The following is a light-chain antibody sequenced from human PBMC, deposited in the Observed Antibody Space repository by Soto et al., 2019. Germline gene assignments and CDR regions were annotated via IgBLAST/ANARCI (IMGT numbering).Light chain of an antibody. CDR2: DAS. Sequence: IKMNQSPSTLSASFGDRVTITCRASQSISSWLAWYQQKPGKAPKLLIFDASSLESGTPSRFSGRRSGTQFTLTINGLQPDDFATYYCQQYDNYKPLTFGGGRIVDI. J-gene: IGKJ4*01. CDR3: QQYDNYKPLT. V-gene: IGKV1-5*01. CDR1: QSISSW.